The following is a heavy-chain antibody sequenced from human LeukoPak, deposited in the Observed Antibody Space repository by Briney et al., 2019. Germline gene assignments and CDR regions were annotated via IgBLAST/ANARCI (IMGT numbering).Heavy chain of an antibody. V-gene: IGHV3-23*01. J-gene: IGHJ4*02. CDR1: GFTFSSYA. Sequence: GSLRLSCAASGFTFSSYAMSWVRQAPGKGLEWVSAISGSGGSTYYADSVKGRFTISRDNSKNTLYLQMNSLRAEDTAVYYCAKDSPRGIVATIRLFDYWGQGTLVTVSS. CDR2: ISGSGGST. CDR3: AKDSPRGIVATIRLFDY. D-gene: IGHD5-12*01.